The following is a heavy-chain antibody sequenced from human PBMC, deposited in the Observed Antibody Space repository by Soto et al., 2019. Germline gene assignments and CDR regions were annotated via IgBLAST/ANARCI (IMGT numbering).Heavy chain of an antibody. CDR1: GFTFTSSA. Sequence: QMQLVQSGPEVKKPGTSVKVSCKASGFTFTSSAMQWVRQARGQRLEWIGWIVVGSGNTNYAQKFQEKVTITKDMSTSTAYMELSSLRSEDTAVYYCAAGVHDYGDGYYYYYYTDVWGKGTTVTVSS. CDR3: AAGVHDYGDGYYYYYYTDV. CDR2: IVVGSGNT. D-gene: IGHD4-17*01. V-gene: IGHV1-58*02. J-gene: IGHJ6*03.